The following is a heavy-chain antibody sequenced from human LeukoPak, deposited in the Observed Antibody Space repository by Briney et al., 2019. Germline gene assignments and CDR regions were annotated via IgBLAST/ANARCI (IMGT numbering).Heavy chain of an antibody. J-gene: IGHJ4*02. Sequence: GGSLRLSCAASGFPFSTYAMNWVRQAPGKGLEWVSVITGNAGLIAYADSVKGRFTISRDNYKNTLCLQMNSLSAEDTARYYCAKDRIPNGYYSIDYWGQGTPVTVSS. CDR1: GFPFSTYA. CDR3: AKDRIPNGYYSIDY. CDR2: ITGNAGLI. D-gene: IGHD3-3*01. V-gene: IGHV3-23*01.